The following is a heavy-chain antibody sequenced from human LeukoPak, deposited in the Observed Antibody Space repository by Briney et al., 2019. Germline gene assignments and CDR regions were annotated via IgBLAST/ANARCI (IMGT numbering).Heavy chain of an antibody. J-gene: IGHJ3*02. CDR1: GGSINSDY. Sequence: SGTLSLTCSVSGGSINSDYWNWIRQPPGKGLEWIGYIYHSGSTNYNPSLRSRVTISIDKSKKQFSLKLISLTAADTAIYYCARVGGMTTINNAAFDIWGQGTVVTVSS. D-gene: IGHD3-10*01. V-gene: IGHV4-59*01. CDR3: ARVGGMTTINNAAFDI. CDR2: IYHSGST.